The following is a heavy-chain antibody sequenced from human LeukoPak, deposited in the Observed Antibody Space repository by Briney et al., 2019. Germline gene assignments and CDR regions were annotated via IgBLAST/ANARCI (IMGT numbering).Heavy chain of an antibody. D-gene: IGHD1-26*01. CDR2: IYHSGST. CDR1: GYSISSGYY. Sequence: SETLSLTCTVSGYSISSGYYWGWIRQPPGKGLEWIGSIYHSGSTYYNPSLKSRVTISVDTSKNQFSLKLSSVTAADTAVYYCARGSGATPFDPWGQGTLVTVSS. CDR3: ARGSGATPFDP. V-gene: IGHV4-38-2*02. J-gene: IGHJ5*02.